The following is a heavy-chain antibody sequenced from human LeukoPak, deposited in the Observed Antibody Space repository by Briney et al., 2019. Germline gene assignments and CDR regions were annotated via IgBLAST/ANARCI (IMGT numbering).Heavy chain of an antibody. CDR3: ARDHNYGSDY. J-gene: IGHJ4*02. V-gene: IGHV3-74*01. D-gene: IGHD5-18*01. CDR2: IKRDGSST. CDR1: GFTFSNYW. Sequence: GGSLRLSCAASGFTFSNYWMHWVRQAPGKGLVWVSRIKRDGSSTDYADSVKGRFTISRDNAKNSLYLQMNSLRVEDTAVYYCARDHNYGSDYWGQGTLVTVSS.